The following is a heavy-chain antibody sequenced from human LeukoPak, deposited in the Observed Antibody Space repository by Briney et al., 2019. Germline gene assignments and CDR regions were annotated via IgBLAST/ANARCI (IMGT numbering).Heavy chain of an antibody. Sequence: PSETLSLTCTVSGGSISSYYWSWIRQPPGKGLEWIGSINYSGYNYYNPSLKSRVTISVDTSKNQFSLKLTSVTAADTAVYYCARVYGPVNYWGQGTLVTVSS. J-gene: IGHJ4*02. V-gene: IGHV4-39*07. CDR3: ARVYGPVNY. CDR1: GGSISSYY. CDR2: INYSGYN. D-gene: IGHD2-8*01.